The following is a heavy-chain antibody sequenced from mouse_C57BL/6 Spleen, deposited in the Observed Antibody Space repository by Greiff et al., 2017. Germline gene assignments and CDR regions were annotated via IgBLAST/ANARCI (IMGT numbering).Heavy chain of an antibody. CDR1: GSNIKNTY. V-gene: IGHV14-3*01. D-gene: IGHD1-3*01. Sequence: EVKLQESVAELVRPGASVKLSCTASGSNIKNTYMHWVKQRPEQGLEWIGRIDPANGNTKYAPKFQGKATITADTSSNTAYLQLSSLTSEDTTIEYCARYPSESSGCAMEYGGQGTSVTVS. J-gene: IGHJ4*01. CDR3: ARYPSESSGCAMEY. CDR2: IDPANGNT.